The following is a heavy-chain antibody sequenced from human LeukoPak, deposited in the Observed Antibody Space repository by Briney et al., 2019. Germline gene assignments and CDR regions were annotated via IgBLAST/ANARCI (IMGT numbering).Heavy chain of an antibody. Sequence: PSETLSLTCAVYGGSFSGYYWSWIRQPPGKGLEWIGRIYTSGSTNYNPTLKSRVTMSVDTSKNQFSLRLSSVTAADTAIYYCARGICSGGSCSAPGSFDYWGQGTLVTVSS. D-gene: IGHD2-15*01. CDR1: GGSFSGYY. V-gene: IGHV4-59*10. CDR3: ARGICSGGSCSAPGSFDY. CDR2: IYTSGST. J-gene: IGHJ4*02.